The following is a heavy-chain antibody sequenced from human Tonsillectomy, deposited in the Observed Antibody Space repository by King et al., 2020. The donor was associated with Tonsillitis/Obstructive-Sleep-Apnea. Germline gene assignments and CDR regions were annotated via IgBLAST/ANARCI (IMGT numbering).Heavy chain of an antibody. CDR3: ARIAGWTLYYYYMDV. J-gene: IGHJ6*03. CDR2: IYYSGSI. V-gene: IGHV4-28*05. D-gene: IGHD6-19*01. Sequence: VQLQESGPGLVKPSDTLSLTCAVSGYSISSSSWWGWIRQPPGKGLEWIGNIYYSGSIYYNPSLESRVTMSVDTSKNQFSLKLSSVTAVDTAVYYCARIAGWTLYYYYMDVWGKGTTVTVSS. CDR1: GYSISSSSW.